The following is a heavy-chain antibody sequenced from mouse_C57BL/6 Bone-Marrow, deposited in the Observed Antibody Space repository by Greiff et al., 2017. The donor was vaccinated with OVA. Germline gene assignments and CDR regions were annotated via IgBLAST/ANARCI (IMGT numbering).Heavy chain of an antibody. Sequence: VQLQQSGAELVRPGASVKMSCKASGYTFTSYNMHWVKQTPRQGLEWIGAIYPGNGDTSYNQKFKGKATLTVDKSSSTAYMQLSSLTSEDSAVYFCAGYYYGSSQPYYAMDYWGQGTSVTVSS. CDR3: AGYYYGSSQPYYAMDY. J-gene: IGHJ4*01. D-gene: IGHD1-1*01. CDR1: GYTFTSYN. CDR2: IYPGNGDT. V-gene: IGHV1-12*01.